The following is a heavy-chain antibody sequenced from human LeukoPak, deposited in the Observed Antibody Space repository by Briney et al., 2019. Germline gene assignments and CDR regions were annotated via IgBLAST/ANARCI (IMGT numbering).Heavy chain of an antibody. CDR3: ANSNIVVVPVRGY. J-gene: IGHJ4*02. V-gene: IGHV3-23*01. CDR2: ISGSGGST. D-gene: IGHD2-2*01. Sequence: GGSLRLSCAASGFTFSSYAMSWVRQAPGKGLEWVSAISGSGGSTYYADSVKGRFTISRDNSKNTLYLQMNSLRAEDTAAYYCANSNIVVVPVRGYWGQGTLVTVSS. CDR1: GFTFSSYA.